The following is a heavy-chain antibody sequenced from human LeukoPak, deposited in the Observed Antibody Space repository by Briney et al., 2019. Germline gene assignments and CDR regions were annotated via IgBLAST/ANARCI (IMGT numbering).Heavy chain of an antibody. CDR1: GGSIRNSSYS. CDR3: ARHGRMGTINPSY. J-gene: IGHJ4*02. D-gene: IGHD5-24*01. V-gene: IGHV4-39*01. CDR2: MYYSGST. Sequence: PSETLSLTCTGSGGSIRNSSYSWGWIRQPPGKGLEWIGSMYYSGSTYYNPSLKSRATISVDTSKNQFSLKLSSVTAADTAAHYCARHGRMGTINPSYWGQGTLVTVSS.